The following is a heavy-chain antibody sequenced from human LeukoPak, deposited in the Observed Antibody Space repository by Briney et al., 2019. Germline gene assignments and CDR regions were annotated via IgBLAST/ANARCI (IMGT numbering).Heavy chain of an antibody. V-gene: IGHV5-10-1*04. J-gene: IGHJ5*02. Sequence: GESLKISCKGSGYSFTSYWISWVRQMPGKGLEWMGRIDPSDSYTNYSPSFQGQVTISADKSISTAYLQWSSLKASDTAMYYCARRYYGSGSYYNWFDPWGQGTLVTVSS. CDR2: IDPSDSYT. CDR1: GYSFTSYW. D-gene: IGHD3-10*01. CDR3: ARRYYGSGSYYNWFDP.